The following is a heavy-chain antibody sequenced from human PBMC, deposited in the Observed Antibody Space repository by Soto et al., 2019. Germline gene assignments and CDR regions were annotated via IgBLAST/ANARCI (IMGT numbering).Heavy chain of an antibody. J-gene: IGHJ5*02. CDR1: GASITSYY. CDR3: VAFHEERLGWFDP. CDR2: IFYSGDT. V-gene: IGHV4-59*01. Sequence: VQLQESGPGLVKPSETLSLTCTVSGASITSYYWSWIRQPPGKGLEWIGYIFYSGDTNYNPSLKSRVTISVDTSKNQFSLKVTSVTAADTAVYYCVAFHEERLGWFDPWGKGTLVTVSS. D-gene: IGHD1-1*01.